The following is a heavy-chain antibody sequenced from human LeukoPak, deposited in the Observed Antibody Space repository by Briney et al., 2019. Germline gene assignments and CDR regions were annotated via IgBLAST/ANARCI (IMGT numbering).Heavy chain of an antibody. Sequence: ASVKVYCKAAGCTFTTYYMQWVRQAPGQGLEWMGTINPSGGSTSYAQKLQGRVTITRDTATSTVYMELSSLRSEDAAVYSCARGGRGEGTGTTRVAFDIWGQGTMVTVSS. CDR3: ARGGRGEGTGTTRVAFDI. CDR1: GCTFTTYY. D-gene: IGHD1-1*01. V-gene: IGHV1-46*01. J-gene: IGHJ3*02. CDR2: INPSGGST.